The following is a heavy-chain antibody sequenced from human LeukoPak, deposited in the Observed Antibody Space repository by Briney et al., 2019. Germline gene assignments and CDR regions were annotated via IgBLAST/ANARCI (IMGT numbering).Heavy chain of an antibody. D-gene: IGHD1-20*01. Sequence: PGGSLRLSCAASGCTFSSYWMSWVRQAPGKGLEWVGYIKPDGSGESYMDSVKGRFTISRDNTKNSLFLQMNSLRAEDTAMYYCAKGITGNVRFDHWGQGTLVTVSS. J-gene: IGHJ4*02. CDR2: IKPDGSGE. CDR1: GCTFSSYW. CDR3: AKGITGNVRFDH. V-gene: IGHV3-7*01.